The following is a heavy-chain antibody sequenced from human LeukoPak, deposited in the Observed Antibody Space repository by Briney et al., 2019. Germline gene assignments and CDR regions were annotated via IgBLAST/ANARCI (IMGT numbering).Heavy chain of an antibody. CDR3: ARARIAVAGIDYYYYGMDV. CDR2: IYYSGST. CDR1: GGSISSYY. D-gene: IGHD6-19*01. Sequence: PSETLSLTCTVSGGSISSYYWSWIRQPPGKGLEWIGYIYYSGSTNYNPSLKSRVTISVDTSKNQFSLKLSSVTAADTAVYYCARARIAVAGIDYYYYGMDVWGQGTTVTVSS. J-gene: IGHJ6*02. V-gene: IGHV4-59*01.